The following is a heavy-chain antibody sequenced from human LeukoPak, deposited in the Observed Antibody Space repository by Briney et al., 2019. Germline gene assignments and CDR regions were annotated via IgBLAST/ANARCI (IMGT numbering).Heavy chain of an antibody. V-gene: IGHV4-30-2*01. CDR3: ARGGSGSTFDY. J-gene: IGHJ4*02. CDR1: GGSISSGGYS. CDR2: IYHSGST. Sequence: SETLSLTCAVSGGSISSGGYSWSWIRQPPGKGLEWIGYIYHSGSTYYNPSLKSRVTISVDRSKNQFSLKLSSVTAADTAVYYCARGGSGSTFDYWGQGTLVTVSS. D-gene: IGHD1-26*01.